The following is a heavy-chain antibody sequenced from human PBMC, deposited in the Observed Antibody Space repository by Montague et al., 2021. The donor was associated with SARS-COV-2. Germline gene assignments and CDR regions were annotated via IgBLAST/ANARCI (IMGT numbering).Heavy chain of an antibody. J-gene: IGHJ4*02. Sequence: NDYAVSVKSRLTINPDTSKNQISLQLNSVTPEDTAVYYCARTSASSDYWGKGTLVTVSS. CDR3: ARTSASSDY. V-gene: IGHV6-1*01. D-gene: IGHD1-26*01. CDR2: N.